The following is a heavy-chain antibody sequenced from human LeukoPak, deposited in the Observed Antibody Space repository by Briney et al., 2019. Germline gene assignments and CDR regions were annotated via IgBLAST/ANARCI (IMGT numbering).Heavy chain of an antibody. CDR3: AREIGTVDDSSGMGY. J-gene: IGHJ4*02. Sequence: EGSLRLSCAASGFTVSSNYMSWVRQAPGKGLEWVSVIYSGGSTYYADSVKGRFTISRDNSKNTLYLQMNSLRAEDTAVYYCAREIGTVDDSSGMGYWGQGTLVTVSS. V-gene: IGHV3-66*02. D-gene: IGHD3-22*01. CDR2: IYSGGST. CDR1: GFTVSSNY.